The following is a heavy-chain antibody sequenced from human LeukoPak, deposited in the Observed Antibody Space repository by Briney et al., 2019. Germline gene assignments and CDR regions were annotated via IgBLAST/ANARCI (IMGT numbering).Heavy chain of an antibody. V-gene: IGHV4-34*01. Sequence: SETLSLTCAVYGGSFSGYYWSWIRQPPGKGLEWIGEINHSGSTNYNPSLKSRVTISVDTSKNQFSLKLSSVTAVDTAVYYCASRPSYYDSSGNYFDYWGQGTLVTVSS. CDR3: ASRPSYYDSSGNYFDY. CDR2: INHSGST. D-gene: IGHD3-22*01. J-gene: IGHJ4*02. CDR1: GGSFSGYY.